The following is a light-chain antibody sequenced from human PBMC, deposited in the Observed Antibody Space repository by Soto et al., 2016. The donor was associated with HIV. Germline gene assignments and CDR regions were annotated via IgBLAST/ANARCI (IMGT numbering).Light chain of an antibody. CDR3: QQYKSYPWT. Sequence: AIRMTQSPSSFSASTGDRVTITCRASQGISSYLAWYQQKSGRPPKLLFDGSSTLQSGVPSRFSASGTGTLFTLTIKNLQPEDFATYYCQQYKSYPWTFGQGTKVEIK. CDR1: QGISSY. CDR2: GSS. V-gene: IGKV1-8*01. J-gene: IGKJ1*01.